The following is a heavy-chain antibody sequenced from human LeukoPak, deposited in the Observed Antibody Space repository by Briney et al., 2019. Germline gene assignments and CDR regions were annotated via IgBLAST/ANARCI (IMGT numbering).Heavy chain of an antibody. D-gene: IGHD2-21*02. CDR1: GFTFSSYA. Sequence: GGSLRLSCAASGFTFSSYAMSWVRQAPGKRLEWVSAISGSGGSTYYADSVKGRFTISRDNSKNTLYLQMNSLRAEDTAVYYCAKSPEYCGGDCYTAGFDYWGQGTLVTVSS. CDR2: ISGSGGST. J-gene: IGHJ4*02. V-gene: IGHV3-23*01. CDR3: AKSPEYCGGDCYTAGFDY.